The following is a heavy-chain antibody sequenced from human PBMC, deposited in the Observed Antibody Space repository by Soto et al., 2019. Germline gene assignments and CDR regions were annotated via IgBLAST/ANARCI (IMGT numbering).Heavy chain of an antibody. CDR1: GFTVSSNY. CDR2: IYSGGST. J-gene: IGHJ5*02. V-gene: IGHV3-53*01. Sequence: GGSLRLSCAASGFTVSSNYMSWVRQAPGKGLEWVSVIYSGGSTYYADSVKGRFTISRDNSKNTLYLQMNSLRAEDTAVYYCARVPPGYSSGWFDPWGQGTLVTVSS. D-gene: IGHD6-19*01. CDR3: ARVPPGYSSGWFDP.